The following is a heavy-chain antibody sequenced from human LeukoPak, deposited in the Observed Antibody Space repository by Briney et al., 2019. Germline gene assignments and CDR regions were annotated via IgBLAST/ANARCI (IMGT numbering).Heavy chain of an antibody. CDR3: TRRAVVAEGSDI. D-gene: IGHD2-15*01. CDR2: ISGSGGST. Sequence: GGSLRLSCAASGFTFSSYAMSWVRQAPGKGLEWVSAISGSGGSTYYADSVKGRFTISRDNSKNTLYLQMNSLRAEDTAVYYCTRRAVVAEGSDIWGQGTIVTVSS. CDR1: GFTFSSYA. J-gene: IGHJ3*02. V-gene: IGHV3-23*01.